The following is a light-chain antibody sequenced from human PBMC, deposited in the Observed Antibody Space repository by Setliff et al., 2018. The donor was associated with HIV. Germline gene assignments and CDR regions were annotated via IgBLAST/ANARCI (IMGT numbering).Light chain of an antibody. V-gene: IGLV2-23*02. CDR2: DVS. Sequence: QSALTQPASVSGSPGQSITISCTGTSSDIGAYNYVSWYQQHPGKAPKVMIYDVSKRPSGASHRFSGSKSGDTASLTISGLQAEDEADYYCSSYAGSSILYVFGTGTKVTVL. CDR1: SSDIGAYNY. J-gene: IGLJ1*01. CDR3: SSYAGSSILYV.